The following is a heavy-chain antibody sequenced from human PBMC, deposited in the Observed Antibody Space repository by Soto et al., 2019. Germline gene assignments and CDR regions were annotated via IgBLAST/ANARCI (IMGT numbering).Heavy chain of an antibody. Sequence: SETLCLTCTVSGGSSSSYFWRWIRQPPGKGLEWIGYIYYSGSTNYNPSLKSRVTISVDTSKNQFSLKLKSVTAADTAVYYCARRIIALEIFDYWGQGTVVTVSS. CDR2: IYYSGST. D-gene: IGHD3-10*01. J-gene: IGHJ4*02. CDR3: ARRIIALEIFDY. V-gene: IGHV4-59*08. CDR1: GGSSSSYF.